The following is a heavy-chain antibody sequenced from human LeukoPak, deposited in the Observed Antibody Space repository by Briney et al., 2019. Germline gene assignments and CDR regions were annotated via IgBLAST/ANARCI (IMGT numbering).Heavy chain of an antibody. Sequence: ASVKVSCKASGYTFTGYYMHWVRQAPGQGLEWMGWINPNSGGTNYAQKFQGRVTMIRDTSISTAYMELSRLRSDDTAVYYCARDSPGPVDDFWSTRRRNWFDPWGQGTLVTVSS. CDR3: ARDSPGPVDDFWSTRRRNWFDP. CDR2: INPNSGGT. V-gene: IGHV1-2*02. D-gene: IGHD3-3*01. CDR1: GYTFTGYY. J-gene: IGHJ5*02.